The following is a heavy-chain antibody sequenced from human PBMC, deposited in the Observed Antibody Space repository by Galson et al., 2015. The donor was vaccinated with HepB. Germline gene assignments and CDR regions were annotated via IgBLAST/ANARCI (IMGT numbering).Heavy chain of an antibody. Sequence: SLRLSCAASGFIFSNYAMSWVRQAPGKGLEWVSSVSATGENTYFADSVQGRFTLSRDNSRNTLSLHMNSLRAEDTAVYYCASHNGYSGYDPTAGYFQHWGQGSLVTVSS. CDR2: VSATGENT. V-gene: IGHV3-23*01. CDR1: GFIFSNYA. D-gene: IGHD5-12*01. J-gene: IGHJ1*01. CDR3: ASHNGYSGYDPTAGYFQH.